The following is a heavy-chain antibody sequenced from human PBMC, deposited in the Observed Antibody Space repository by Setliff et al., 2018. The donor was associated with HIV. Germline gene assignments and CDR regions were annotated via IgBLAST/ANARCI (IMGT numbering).Heavy chain of an antibody. D-gene: IGHD1-26*01. CDR1: GFIFSDYY. J-gene: IGHJ3*02. V-gene: IGHV3-72*01. Sequence: HPGGSLRLSCAASGFIFSDYYMDWVRQAPGKGLEWVGRIRNKANSYTTEYAASVKGRFTVSRDDSKNSLYLQMNSLKTEDTAVYYCAREDRYSGSYYLGAFDIRGQGTMVTVSS. CDR2: IRNKANSYTT. CDR3: AREDRYSGSYYLGAFDI.